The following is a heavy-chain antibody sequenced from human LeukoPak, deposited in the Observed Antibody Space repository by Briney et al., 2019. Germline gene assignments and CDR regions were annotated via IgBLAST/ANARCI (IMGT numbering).Heavy chain of an antibody. J-gene: IGHJ4*02. Sequence: ASVKVSCKASGYTFTSYGISWVRQAPGQGLEWMGWISAYNGNTNYAQKLQGRVTMTTDTSTSTAYMELRSLRSDDTAVYYCARNLEWFPTTINYFDYWGLGTLVTVSS. D-gene: IGHD3-3*01. V-gene: IGHV1-18*01. CDR3: ARNLEWFPTTINYFDY. CDR1: GYTFTSYG. CDR2: ISAYNGNT.